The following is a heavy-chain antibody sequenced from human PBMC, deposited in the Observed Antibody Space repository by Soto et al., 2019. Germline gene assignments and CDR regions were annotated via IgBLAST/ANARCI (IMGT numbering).Heavy chain of an antibody. V-gene: IGHV3-64D*06. CDR3: VKDRWVDY. J-gene: IGHJ4*02. CDR1: GFIFSSFA. D-gene: IGHD1-26*01. CDR2: ISSSGVAT. Sequence: QPGGSLRLSCSTSGFIFSSFAMHWVRQAPGEGLKYVSSISSSGVATYYADSVKGRFAISRDNSKNTLYLQMSSLRPEDTAVYYCVKDRWVDYWGQGILVTVSS.